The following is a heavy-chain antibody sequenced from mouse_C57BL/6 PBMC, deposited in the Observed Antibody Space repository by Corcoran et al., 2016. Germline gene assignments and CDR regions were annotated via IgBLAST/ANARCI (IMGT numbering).Heavy chain of an antibody. J-gene: IGHJ3*01. V-gene: IGHV1-39*01. CDR1: GYTFTDYY. CDR2: INPNYGTT. CDR3: ARWGWLLTESFAY. Sequence: EVQLQQSGPELVKPGASVKISCKASGYTFTDYYMNWVKQSHGKSLEWIGVINPNYGTTSYNQKFKGKATLTVDQSSSTAYMQLNSLTSEDSAVYYCARWGWLLTESFAYWGQGTLVTVSA. D-gene: IGHD2-3*01.